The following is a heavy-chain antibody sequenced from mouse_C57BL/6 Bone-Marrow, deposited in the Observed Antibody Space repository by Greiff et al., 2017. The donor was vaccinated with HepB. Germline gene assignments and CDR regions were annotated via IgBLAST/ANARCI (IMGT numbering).Heavy chain of an antibody. CDR2: IYPGSGNT. Sequence: VQLQQSGAELVRPGASVKLSCKASGYTFTDYYINWVKQRPGQGLEWIARIYPGSGNTYYNEKFKGKATLTAEKSSSTAYMQLSSLTSEDSAVYFCGVLYYFDYWGQGTTLTVSS. J-gene: IGHJ2*01. CDR1: GYTFTDYY. V-gene: IGHV1-76*01. CDR3: GVLYYFDY.